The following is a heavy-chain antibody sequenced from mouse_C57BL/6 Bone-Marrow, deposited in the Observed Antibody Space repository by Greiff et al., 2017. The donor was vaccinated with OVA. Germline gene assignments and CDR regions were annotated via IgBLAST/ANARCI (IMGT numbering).Heavy chain of an antibody. CDR2: INPNNGGT. J-gene: IGHJ4*01. CDR3: ARHQQWPTGDAMDY. V-gene: IGHV1-22*01. CDR1: GYTFTDYN. Sequence: EVQLQQSGPELVKPGASVKMSCKASGYTFTDYNMHWVKQSHGKSLEWIGYINPNNGGTSYNQKFKGKATLTVNKSSSTAYMELSSLTSEDSAVYYCARHQQWPTGDAMDYGGQGTSVTVSS.